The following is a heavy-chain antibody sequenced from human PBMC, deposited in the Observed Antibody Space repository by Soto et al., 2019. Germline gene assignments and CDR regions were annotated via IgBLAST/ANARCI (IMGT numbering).Heavy chain of an antibody. CDR2: ITSSTTTTI. CDR3: ARPTYWNDPSFAFVF. V-gene: IGHV3-48*02. CDR1: GFTFKFYG. Sequence: PGGSLRLSCAASGFTFKFYGMNWVRQAPGKGLEWISYITSSTTTTIFYADSVKGRFTISRDNVKNSLYLQMDSLRDEDTAVYYCARPTYWNDPSFAFVFWGQGKTVTVSS. J-gene: IGHJ3*01. D-gene: IGHD1-1*01.